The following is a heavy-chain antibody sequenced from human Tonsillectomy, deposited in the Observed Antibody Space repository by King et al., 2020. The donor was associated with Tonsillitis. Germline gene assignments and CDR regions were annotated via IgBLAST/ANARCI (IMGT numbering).Heavy chain of an antibody. CDR3: AKASSVTIFGVSHGGGMDV. J-gene: IGHJ6*02. CDR2: ISGSSDKT. D-gene: IGHD3-3*01. Sequence: DVQLVESGGGLVQPGGSLKLSCVASKFTFSSYAISWVRQAPGKGLEWVSAISGSSDKTHYTDSVTGRFNISRDNSKNTAYLLMKNLRAEDTAVYYCAKASSVTIFGVSHGGGMDVWGQGTTVTVSS. V-gene: IGHV3-23*04. CDR1: KFTFSSYA.